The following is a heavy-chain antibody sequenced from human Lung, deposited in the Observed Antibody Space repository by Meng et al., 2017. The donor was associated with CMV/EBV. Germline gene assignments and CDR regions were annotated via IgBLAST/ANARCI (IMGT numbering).Heavy chain of an antibody. CDR3: ARPDYPNYQIDC. J-gene: IGHJ4*02. D-gene: IGHD4-11*01. V-gene: IGHV1-2*02. CDR2: INPNTGDT. Sequence: ASVXVSCKASRYTFTDYYIHWVRQAPGQGLEWMGWINPNTGDTNYAQKFQGRVTMTRDTSINTAYMELSILKSDDTAVYYCARPDYPNYQIDCWGQGTLVTVSS. CDR1: RYTFTDYY.